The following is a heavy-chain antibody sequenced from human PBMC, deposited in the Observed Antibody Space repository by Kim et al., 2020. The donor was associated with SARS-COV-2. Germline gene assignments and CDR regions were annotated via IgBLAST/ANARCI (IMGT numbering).Heavy chain of an antibody. V-gene: IGHV3-23*01. J-gene: IGHJ4*02. Sequence: ADSVKGRFTISRDNSKNTVFLHMASLRADDTAIYYCAKDRTFANDVFDSWGQGTLVTVSS. CDR3: AKDRTFANDVFDS. D-gene: IGHD1-1*01.